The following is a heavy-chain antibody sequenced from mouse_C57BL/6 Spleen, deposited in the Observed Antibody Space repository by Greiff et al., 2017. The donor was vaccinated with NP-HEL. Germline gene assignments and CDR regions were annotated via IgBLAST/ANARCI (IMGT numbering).Heavy chain of an antibody. CDR1: GYAFSSSW. CDR2: IYPGDGDT. J-gene: IGHJ2*01. Sequence: VQLQESGPELVKPGASVKISCKASGYAFSSSWMNWVKQRPGKGLEWIGRIYPGDGDTNYNGKFKGKATLTADKSSSTAYMQLSSLTSEDSAVYFCARPLLSLRDYFDYWGQGTTLTVSS. V-gene: IGHV1-82*01. D-gene: IGHD1-1*01. CDR3: ARPLLSLRDYFDY.